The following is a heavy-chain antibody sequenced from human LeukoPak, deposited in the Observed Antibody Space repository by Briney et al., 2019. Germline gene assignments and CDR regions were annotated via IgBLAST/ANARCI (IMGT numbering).Heavy chain of an antibody. CDR2: ISAYNGNT. V-gene: IGHV1-18*01. CDR1: GYTFTSYG. D-gene: IGHD6-19*01. CDR3: ARDGRRYSSGWYSPF. J-gene: IGHJ4*02. Sequence: ASVKVSCKASGYTFTSYGISWVRQAPGQGLEWMGWISAYNGNTNYAQKLQGRVTMTTDTSTSTAYMELRSLRSEDTAVHYCARDGRRYSSGWYSPFWGQGTLVTVSS.